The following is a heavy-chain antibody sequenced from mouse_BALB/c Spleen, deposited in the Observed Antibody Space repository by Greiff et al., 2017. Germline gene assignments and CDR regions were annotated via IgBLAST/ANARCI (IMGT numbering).Heavy chain of an antibody. V-gene: IGHV1S41*01. J-gene: IGHJ4*01. CDR3: ARRPYYGYDDYAVDY. D-gene: IGHD2-9*01. CDR1: GYTFTSYW. CDR2: IAPGSGST. Sequence: DLVKPGASVKLSCKASGYTFTSYWINWIKQRPGQGLEWIGRIAPGSGSTYYNEMFKGKATLTVDTSSSTAYIQLSSLSSEDSAVYFCARRPYYGYDDYAVDYWGQGTSVTVSS.